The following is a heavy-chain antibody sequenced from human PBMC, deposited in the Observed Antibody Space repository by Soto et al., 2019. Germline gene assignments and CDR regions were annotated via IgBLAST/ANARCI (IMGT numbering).Heavy chain of an antibody. D-gene: IGHD3-10*01. J-gene: IGHJ4*02. V-gene: IGHV4-31*03. Sequence: SETLSLTCTVSGGSISSGGYYWSWIRQHPGKGLEWIGYIYYSGSTYYNPSLKSRVTISVDTSKNQFSLKLSSVTAADTALYYCASRYGSGSYYPYYFDYWGQGTLVTVSS. CDR1: GGSISSGGYY. CDR2: IYYSGST. CDR3: ASRYGSGSYYPYYFDY.